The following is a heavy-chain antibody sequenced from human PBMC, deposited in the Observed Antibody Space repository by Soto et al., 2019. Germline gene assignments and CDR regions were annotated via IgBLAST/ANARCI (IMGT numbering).Heavy chain of an antibody. CDR1: GFTFSNYG. CDR2: MSANGDAA. D-gene: IGHD3-3*01. CDR3: AKKITIYAVDPADY. Sequence: GGSLRLSCTASGFTFSNYGMSWVRQAPGKGLEWVSVMSANGDAAYYADSVKGRFTISRDNSKNTLYLQMNSLRAEDTAVYFCAKKITIYAVDPADYWGQGXQVTVYS. V-gene: IGHV3-23*01. J-gene: IGHJ4*02.